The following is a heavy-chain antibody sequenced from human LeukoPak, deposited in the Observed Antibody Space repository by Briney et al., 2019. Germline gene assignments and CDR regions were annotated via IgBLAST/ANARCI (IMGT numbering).Heavy chain of an antibody. CDR3: ARGLLAAPEDN. J-gene: IGHJ4*02. Sequence: PGGSLRLSCAASGFTVSSNYMSWVRQAPGKGLEWVSVIYSGGSTYYADSVKGRFTISRDNAKNTLYLQMNSLRAEDTAVYYCARGLLAAPEDNWGQGTLVTVSS. CDR2: IYSGGST. D-gene: IGHD6-13*01. CDR1: GFTVSSNY. V-gene: IGHV3-53*01.